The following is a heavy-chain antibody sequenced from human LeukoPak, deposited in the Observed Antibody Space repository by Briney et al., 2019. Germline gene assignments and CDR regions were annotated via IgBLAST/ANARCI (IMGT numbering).Heavy chain of an antibody. Sequence: GASVEVSCKASGGTFSSYAISWVRQAPGQGLEWMGGIIPIFGTANYAQKFQGRVTITTDESTSTAYMELSSLRSEDTAVYYCASLTRVDSSGYLDYWGQGTLVAVSS. D-gene: IGHD3-22*01. V-gene: IGHV1-69*05. CDR1: GGTFSSYA. CDR3: ASLTRVDSSGYLDY. J-gene: IGHJ4*02. CDR2: IIPIFGTA.